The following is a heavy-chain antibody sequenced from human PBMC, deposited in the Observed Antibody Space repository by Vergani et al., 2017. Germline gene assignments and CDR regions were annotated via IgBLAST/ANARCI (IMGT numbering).Heavy chain of an antibody. CDR2: ISPSTGDT. CDR1: GYTFNDYY. J-gene: IGHJ4*02. V-gene: IGHV1-2*02. Sequence: QVQLVQSGAEVRKPGASVKVSCRTSGYTFNDYYIHWIRKAPGQGLQWMGWISPSTGDTNYAQNFQGRVTMTRDKSITTAYMEVLRLRSDDAAVYYCARPHGDILPPDPRRLDYWGQGTLVTVSS. CDR3: ARPHGDILPPDPRRLDY.